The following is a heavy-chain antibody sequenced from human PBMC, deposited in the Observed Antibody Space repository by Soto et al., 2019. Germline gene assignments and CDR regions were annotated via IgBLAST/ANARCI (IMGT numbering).Heavy chain of an antibody. D-gene: IGHD5-12*01. CDR2: ISFDGSSQ. CDR1: GFSFRNYA. CDR3: ARDRRAGGRYLGYYWFDA. V-gene: IGHV3-30-3*01. Sequence: GGSLRLSCAASGFSFRNYAFHWVRLPPGKGLEWATVISFDGSSQDYADSVKGRFTISRDNSKNTVYLQLNSLREEDTSVYYCARDRRAGGRYLGYYWFDAWGQGTLATVSS. J-gene: IGHJ5*02.